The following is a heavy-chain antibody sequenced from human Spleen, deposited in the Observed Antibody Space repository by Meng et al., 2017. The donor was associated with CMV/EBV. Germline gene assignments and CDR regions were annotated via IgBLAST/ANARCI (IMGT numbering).Heavy chain of an antibody. CDR1: YTFSNYP. J-gene: IGHJ4*02. CDR3: ARVTYDYDSTLTYFDY. D-gene: IGHD3-22*01. V-gene: IGHV1-3*04. CDR2: INTGNGNT. Sequence: YTFSNYPIHWVRQAPGQGLEWMGGINTGNGNTKFSQRFQGRVTISRDTSASTAYMELSSLRSEDTAVYYCARVTYDYDSTLTYFDYWGQGTLVTVSS.